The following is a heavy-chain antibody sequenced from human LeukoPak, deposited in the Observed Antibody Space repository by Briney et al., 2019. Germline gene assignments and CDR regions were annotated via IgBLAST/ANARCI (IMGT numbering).Heavy chain of an antibody. Sequence: GGSLRLSCAASGFPFDISWLNWVRQAPGKGPEWVATMKQDGSEKYYVDSVKGRFTISRDNAKNSVYLQMDSLRVEDTAVYYCAKDSFWGRGTLVTVSS. CDR1: GFPFDISW. V-gene: IGHV3-7*01. D-gene: IGHD3-16*02. J-gene: IGHJ4*02. CDR3: AKDSF. CDR2: MKQDGSEK.